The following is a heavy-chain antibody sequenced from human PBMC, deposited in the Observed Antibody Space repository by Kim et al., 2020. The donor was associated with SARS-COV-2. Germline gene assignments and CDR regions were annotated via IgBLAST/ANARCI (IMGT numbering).Heavy chain of an antibody. J-gene: IGHJ5*02. V-gene: IGHV4-59*13. D-gene: IGHD3-10*01. CDR3: AREIGGVITMVRGVTRWFDP. Sequence: SETLSLTCTVSGGSISSYYWSWIRQPPGKGLEWIGYIYYSGSTNYNPSLKSRVTISVDTSKNQFSLKLSSVTAADTAVYYCAREIGGVITMVRGVTRWFDPWGQGTLVTVSS. CDR2: IYYSGST. CDR1: GGSISSYY.